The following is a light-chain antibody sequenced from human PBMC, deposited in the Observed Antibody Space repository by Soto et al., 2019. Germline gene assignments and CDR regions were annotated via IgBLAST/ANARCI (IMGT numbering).Light chain of an antibody. CDR2: EVS. J-gene: IGLJ1*01. CDR1: SSDVGGYNF. Sequence: QSALTQPASVSGSPGQSITISCTGTSSDVGGYNFVSWYQQHPGKAPKLMIYEVSNRPSGVSNRFSGSKSGNTASLTISGLQAEDEADYYCSSYTSSSSSTLYVFGTGTQLTVL. V-gene: IGLV2-14*01. CDR3: SSYTSSSSSTLYV.